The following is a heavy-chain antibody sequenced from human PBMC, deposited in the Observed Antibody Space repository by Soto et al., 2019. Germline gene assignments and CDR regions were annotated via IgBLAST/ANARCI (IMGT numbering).Heavy chain of an antibody. J-gene: IGHJ4*02. V-gene: IGHV3-33*01. Sequence: QVQLVESGGGVVQPGGSLRLSCAASGFSFSTYGMHWVRQAPGKGLEWVAVIWYDGSKEYYADSVEGRFSVSRDISKNTLYLQTNSLRADDTAVYYCATHELAADNYAGYWGQGTLVTASS. CDR1: GFSFSTYG. D-gene: IGHD6-25*01. CDR3: ATHELAADNYAGY. CDR2: IWYDGSKE.